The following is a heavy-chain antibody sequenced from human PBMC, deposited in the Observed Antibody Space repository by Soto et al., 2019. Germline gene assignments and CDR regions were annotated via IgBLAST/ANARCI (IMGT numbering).Heavy chain of an antibody. CDR2: ISGSSVSL. J-gene: IGHJ1*01. D-gene: IGHD4-17*01. Sequence: GGSLRLSCAASGFTFGSYAMSWVRQAPGKGLEWVSSISGSSVSLYYADSVKGRFTISRDGSKNTLYLQMNSLRAEDTAVYYCAKDGAVTTRERRYIQFWGQGTRVTVAS. CDR1: GFTFGSYA. CDR3: AKDGAVTTRERRYIQF. V-gene: IGHV3-23*01.